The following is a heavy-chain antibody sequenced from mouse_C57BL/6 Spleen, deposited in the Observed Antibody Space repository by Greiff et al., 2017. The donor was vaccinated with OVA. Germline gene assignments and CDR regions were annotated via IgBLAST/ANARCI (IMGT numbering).Heavy chain of an antibody. V-gene: IGHV1-54*01. Sequence: QVQLQQSGAELVRPGTSVKVSCKASGYAFTNYLIEWVKQRPGQGLEWIGVINPGSGGTNYNEKFKGKATLTADKSSSTAYMQLISLTSEDSAVYFCARSDGYFDYWGQGTTLTVSS. CDR3: ARSDGYFDY. J-gene: IGHJ2*01. D-gene: IGHD2-3*01. CDR1: GYAFTNYL. CDR2: INPGSGGT.